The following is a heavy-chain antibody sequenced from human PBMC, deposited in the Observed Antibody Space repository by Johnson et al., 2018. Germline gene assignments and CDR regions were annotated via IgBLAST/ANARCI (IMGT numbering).Heavy chain of an antibody. Sequence: VQLQESGGGLVQPGGSLKLSCAASGFTFSGSAMHWVRQASGKGLEWVGRIRSKANSYATAYAASVKGRFTISRDDSKNTAYRQMNSLKTEDTAVYYCTRDVEDSGSYYVGAFDIWGQGTMVTVSS. V-gene: IGHV3-73*02. D-gene: IGHD1-26*01. CDR2: IRSKANSYAT. CDR3: TRDVEDSGSYYVGAFDI. CDR1: GFTFSGSA. J-gene: IGHJ3*02.